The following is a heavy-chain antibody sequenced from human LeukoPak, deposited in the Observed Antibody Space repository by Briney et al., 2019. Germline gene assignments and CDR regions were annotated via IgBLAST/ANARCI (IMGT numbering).Heavy chain of an antibody. CDR1: GGSISSYY. J-gene: IGHJ6*03. D-gene: IGHD2-2*01. V-gene: IGHV4-59*01. CDR3: ARDCGSTSCYHSGYYYYYMDV. Sequence: SETLSLTCTVSGGSISSYYWSWIRQPPGKGLEWIGYIYYSGSTNYNPSLKSRVTISVDTSKNQFSLKLSSVTAADTAVYYCARDCGSTSCYHSGYYYYYMDVWGKGTTVTVSS. CDR2: IYYSGST.